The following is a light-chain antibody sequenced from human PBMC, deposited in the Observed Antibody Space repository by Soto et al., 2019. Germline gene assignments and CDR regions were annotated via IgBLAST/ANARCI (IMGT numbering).Light chain of an antibody. Sequence: MTQAPSSLAACIGNQVSITCQASQDIATYLNWYQQTPGKAPKLLIRGASTLHSGVPSRFSGSGSGTNFSLTISSLQPEDFATYYCQQASGFPRTVGQGTKVDI. CDR3: QQASGFPRT. CDR1: QDIATY. V-gene: IGKV1-12*01. CDR2: GAS. J-gene: IGKJ1*01.